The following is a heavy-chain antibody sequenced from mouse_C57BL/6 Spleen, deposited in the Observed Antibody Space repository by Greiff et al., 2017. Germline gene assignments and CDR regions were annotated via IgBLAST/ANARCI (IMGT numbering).Heavy chain of an antibody. V-gene: IGHV1-15*01. CDR1: GYTFTDYE. J-gene: IGHJ4*01. CDR2: IDPETGGT. D-gene: IGHD2-4*01. CDR3: TRGGAYDYDEEGYAMDY. Sequence: QVQLQQSGAELVRPGASVTLSCKASGYTFTDYEMHWVKQTPVHGLEWIGAIDPETGGTAYNQKFKGKAILTADKSSSTAYMELRSLTSEDSAVYYCTRGGAYDYDEEGYAMDYWGQGTSVTVSS.